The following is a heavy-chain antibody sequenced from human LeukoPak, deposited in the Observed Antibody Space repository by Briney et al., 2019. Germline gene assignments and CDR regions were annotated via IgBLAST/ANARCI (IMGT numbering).Heavy chain of an antibody. CDR1: GFTVSGNY. D-gene: IGHD3-9*01. CDR2: IYGGGTT. CDR3: ARDEYYDILTGYLAGYFQH. Sequence: PGGSLRLSCAASGFTVSGNYMSWVRQAPGKGLEWVSVIYGGGTTYYTDSVKGRFTISRDKSKNTVYLQMNSLRAEDTAVYYCARDEYYDILTGYLAGYFQHWGQGTLVTVSS. J-gene: IGHJ1*01. V-gene: IGHV3-66*01.